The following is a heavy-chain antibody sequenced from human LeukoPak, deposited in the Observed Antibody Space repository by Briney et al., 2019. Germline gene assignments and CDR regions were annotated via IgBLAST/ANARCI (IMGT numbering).Heavy chain of an antibody. CDR1: GFTFSSYS. Sequence: GGSLRLSCEVSGFTFSSYSLNWVRQAPGKGLEWLSYISTRNTIYYGDSVKGRFTISRDNAKNSLFLQMNSLRAEDTALYYCARGDHHDDRVVGIDYWGQGTLVTVSS. CDR2: ISTRNTI. CDR3: ARGDHHDDRVVGIDY. V-gene: IGHV3-48*01. D-gene: IGHD1-14*01. J-gene: IGHJ4*02.